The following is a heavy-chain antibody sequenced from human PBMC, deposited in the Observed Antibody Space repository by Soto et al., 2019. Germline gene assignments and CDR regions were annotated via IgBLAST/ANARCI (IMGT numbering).Heavy chain of an antibody. V-gene: IGHV3-48*02. D-gene: IGHD2-15*01. CDR1: GFTFSRYN. J-gene: IGHJ4*02. CDR3: ARRQSGGFHRYFDS. Sequence: EVQVVESGGGLVQPGGSLRLSCVASGFTFSRYNIHWVRQAPGKGLEWVAYVTTSGDTVFYADSVEGRFAISRDVATNSVHLQMHSLRDEDTAVYYCARRQSGGFHRYFDSWGQGTLVTVSS. CDR2: VTTSGDTV.